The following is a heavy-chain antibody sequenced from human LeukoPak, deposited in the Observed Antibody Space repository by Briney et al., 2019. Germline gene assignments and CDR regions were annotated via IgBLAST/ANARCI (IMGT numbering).Heavy chain of an antibody. D-gene: IGHD3-16*01. CDR2: IYYSGST. V-gene: IGHV4-61*01. J-gene: IGHJ3*02. CDR3: ARGAYAPDAFDI. CDR1: GGSVSRGSYY. Sequence: SETLSLTCTVSGGSVSRGSYYWSWIRQPPGKGLEWIGYIYYSGSTNYNPSLKSRVTISVDTSKNQFSLKLSSVTAADTAVYYCARGAYAPDAFDIWGQGTMVTVSS.